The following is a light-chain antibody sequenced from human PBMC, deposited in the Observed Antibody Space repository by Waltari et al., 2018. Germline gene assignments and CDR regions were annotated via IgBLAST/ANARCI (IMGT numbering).Light chain of an antibody. J-gene: IGLJ3*02. CDR3: SLYMGSRVWV. V-gene: IGLV8-61*01. Sequence: WCQQTPALPPRTFVYEGRSRPSGFPHRLSGSMPGNTAALTTEGAPAPDDSDYYCSLYMGSRVWVFGGGTKLTVL. CDR2: EGR.